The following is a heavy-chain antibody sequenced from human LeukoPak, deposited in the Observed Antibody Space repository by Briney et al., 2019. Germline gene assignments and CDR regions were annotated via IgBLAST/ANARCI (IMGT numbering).Heavy chain of an antibody. J-gene: IGHJ4*02. D-gene: IGHD2-8*01. CDR2: IRYDGTKK. CDR1: GFSFKNYG. V-gene: IGHV3-30*02. CDR3: AKGANTPYYCDY. Sequence: PGGSLRLSCAASGFSFKNYGMHWVRQAPGKGLEWVAFIRYDGTKKYYVDSVKGRFTISRDNSKNTLYLQMNSLRSEDTALYYCAKGANTPYYCDYRGRGTLVTVSS.